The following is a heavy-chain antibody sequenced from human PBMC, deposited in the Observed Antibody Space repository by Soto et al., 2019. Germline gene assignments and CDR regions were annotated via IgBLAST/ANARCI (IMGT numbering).Heavy chain of an antibody. CDR2: VFHAGNT. CDR3: ARAPRELLAEGPLFLYYYYGFDV. CDR1: GGSFTEAY. J-gene: IGHJ6*02. D-gene: IGHD1-7*01. V-gene: IGHV4-34*12. Sequence: QVHLQQWGAGLLKPSGTLSLTCTVSGGSFTEAYWTWVRQSPGRGLEWIGKVFHAGNTNYNPSLKSRVTLSLDTAKNQFSLRLTSVTAADSAVYYCARAPRELLAEGPLFLYYYYGFDVWGQGTTVIVSS.